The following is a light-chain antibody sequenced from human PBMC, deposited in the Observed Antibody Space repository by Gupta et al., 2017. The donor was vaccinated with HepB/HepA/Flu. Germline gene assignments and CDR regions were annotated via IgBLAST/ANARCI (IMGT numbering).Light chain of an antibody. Sequence: SLLTQPPSASGTPGQRVTISCSGSSSNIGSNTVNWYQQLPGTAPKLLIYNNNQRPSGVPDRISGSKSGTSASLAISGLQAEDEADYYCAAWDDSLNGWVFGGGTKLTVL. CDR2: NNN. CDR3: AAWDDSLNGWV. J-gene: IGLJ3*02. V-gene: IGLV1-44*01. CDR1: SSNIGSNT.